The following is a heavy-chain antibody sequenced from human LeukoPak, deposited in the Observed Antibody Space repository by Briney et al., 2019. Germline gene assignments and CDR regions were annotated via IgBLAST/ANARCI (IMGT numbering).Heavy chain of an antibody. CDR3: AAPMTTVVGPFDY. CDR1: GFTFSSYG. Sequence: GGSLRLSCAASGFTFSSYGVHWVRQAPGKGLEWVAFIRYDGSNKYYADSVKGRFTISRDNSKNTLYLQMNSLRAEDTAVYYCAAPMTTVVGPFDYWGQGTLVTVSS. V-gene: IGHV3-30*02. J-gene: IGHJ4*02. D-gene: IGHD4-23*01. CDR2: IRYDGSNK.